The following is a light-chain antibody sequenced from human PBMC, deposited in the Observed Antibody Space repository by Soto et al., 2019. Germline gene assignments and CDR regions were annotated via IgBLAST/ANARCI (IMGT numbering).Light chain of an antibody. Sequence: DIQMTQSPSSLSASVGDRVTISCQASQDISKYLNWYHQKPGKATKLLIHDASNLETGVPSRFSGSGSGTDFTFTISSLQPEDIATHDCLQDDNIPLTFGVGTKVEI. J-gene: IGKJ4*01. CDR2: DAS. CDR3: LQDDNIPLT. V-gene: IGKV1-33*01. CDR1: QDISKY.